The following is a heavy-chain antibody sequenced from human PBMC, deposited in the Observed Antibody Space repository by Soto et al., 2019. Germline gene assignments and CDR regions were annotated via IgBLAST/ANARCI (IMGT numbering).Heavy chain of an antibody. CDR3: ARVFSGSYSDY. D-gene: IGHD1-26*01. J-gene: IGHJ4*02. Sequence: SETLSLTCAVSGGSIRSNNWWSWVRQPPGKGLEWIGEIFHSGSTNYNPSLKTRVTISVDKSKNQFSLKLSSVTAADTAVYYCARVFSGSYSDYWGQGTLVTVSS. V-gene: IGHV4-4*02. CDR1: GGSIRSNNW. CDR2: IFHSGST.